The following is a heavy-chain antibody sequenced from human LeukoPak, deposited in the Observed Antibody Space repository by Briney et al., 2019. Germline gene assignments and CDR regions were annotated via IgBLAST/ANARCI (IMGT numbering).Heavy chain of an antibody. CDR1: GFTFSSYE. J-gene: IGHJ4*02. CDR3: AREFPFSSGIGAFDY. V-gene: IGHV3-7*01. D-gene: IGHD6-19*01. CDR2: IKQDGSEK. Sequence: GGSLRLSCAASGFTFSSYEMNWVRQAPGKGLEWVANIKQDGSEKYYVDSVKGRFTISRDNAKNSLYLKMNSLRAEDTAVYYCAREFPFSSGIGAFDYWGQGTLVTVSS.